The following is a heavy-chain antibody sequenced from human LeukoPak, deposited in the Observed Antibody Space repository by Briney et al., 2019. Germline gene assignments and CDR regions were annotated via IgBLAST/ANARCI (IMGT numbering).Heavy chain of an antibody. CDR3: AKRAAGYYFDY. D-gene: IGHD6-13*01. Sequence: PRRSLRLSCAAAGFTFSSYAMSWVRQAPGKWLEWVSVISGSGGSTLYADSVKGRFTISRDNSKNTLYLQMNSLRAEDTAVFYCAKRAAGYYFDYWGQGTLVTVSS. CDR1: GFTFSSYA. V-gene: IGHV3-23*01. J-gene: IGHJ4*02. CDR2: ISGSGGST.